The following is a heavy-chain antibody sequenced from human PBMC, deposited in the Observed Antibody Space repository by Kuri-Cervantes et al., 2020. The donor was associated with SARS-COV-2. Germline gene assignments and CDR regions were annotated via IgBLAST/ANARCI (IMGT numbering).Heavy chain of an antibody. CDR1: GFTFSSYS. CDR3: ARAMWPYHYDSSGLIFDY. CDR2: ISSSSSTI. Sequence: GGSLRLSCAASGFTFSSYSMNWVRQAPGKGLEWVSYISSSSSTIYYADPVKGRFTISRVNSKNTLYLQMNSLRAEDTAVYYCARAMWPYHYDSSGLIFDYWGQGTLVTVSS. J-gene: IGHJ4*02. D-gene: IGHD3-22*01. V-gene: IGHV3-48*01.